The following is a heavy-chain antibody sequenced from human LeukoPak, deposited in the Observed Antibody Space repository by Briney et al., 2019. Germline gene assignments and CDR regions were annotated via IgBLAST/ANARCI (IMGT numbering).Heavy chain of an antibody. CDR2: ISSSSTTI. CDR3: ARYRYSGSYPTDY. Sequence: GGSLRLSCAASGFTFSDYYMSWIRQAPGKGLEWVSYISSSSTTIYYADSVKGRFTISRDSAKNSLYLQMNSLRAEDTAVYYCARYRYSGSYPTDYWGQGTLVTVSS. D-gene: IGHD1-26*01. CDR1: GFTFSDYY. J-gene: IGHJ4*02. V-gene: IGHV3-11*04.